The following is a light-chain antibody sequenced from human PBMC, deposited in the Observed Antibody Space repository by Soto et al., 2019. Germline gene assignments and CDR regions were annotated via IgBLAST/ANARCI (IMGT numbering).Light chain of an antibody. J-gene: IGKJ5*01. CDR3: QQYENLPT. CDR2: DAS. V-gene: IGKV1-33*01. Sequence: DMQMTQSPDSLSESERYRDTSTCKASQDIRNYLNWYQQKPGKAPKLLIYDASSLESGVPSRFSGSGSGTDFTFTISRLQPEDIATYYCQQYENLPTFGQGTGLEIK. CDR1: QDIRNY.